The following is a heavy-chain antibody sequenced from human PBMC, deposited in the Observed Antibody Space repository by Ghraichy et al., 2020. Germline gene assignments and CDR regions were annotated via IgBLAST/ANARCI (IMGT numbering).Heavy chain of an antibody. V-gene: IGHV4-34*01. D-gene: IGHD3-3*01. J-gene: IGHJ2*01. CDR3: ARAPRVGVNGDYRYFDL. Sequence: GSLSLTCAVYGGSFSGYYWSWIRQPPGKGLEWIGEINHSGSTNYNPALKSRVTISVDTSKNQFFLKLSSVTAADTAVYYCARAPRVGVNGDYRYFDLWGRGTLVTVSS. CDR1: GGSFSGYY. CDR2: INHSGST.